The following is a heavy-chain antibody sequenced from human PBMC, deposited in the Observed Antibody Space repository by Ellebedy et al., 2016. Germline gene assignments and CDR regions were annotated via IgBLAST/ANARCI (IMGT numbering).Heavy chain of an antibody. J-gene: IGHJ6*02. CDR2: INPNSGGT. Sequence: ASVKVSCKASGYTFTGYYMHWVRQAPGQGLEWMGWINPNSGGTNYAQKFQGWVTMIRDTSISTAYMELSRLRSEDTAVYYCARDSPPYYYEGVDVWGQGTTVTVSS. V-gene: IGHV1-2*04. D-gene: IGHD3-22*01. CDR1: GYTFTGYY. CDR3: ARDSPPYYYEGVDV.